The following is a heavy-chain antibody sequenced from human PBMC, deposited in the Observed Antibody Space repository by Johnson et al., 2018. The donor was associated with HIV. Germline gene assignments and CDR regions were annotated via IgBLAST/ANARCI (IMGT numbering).Heavy chain of an antibody. D-gene: IGHD5-12*01. CDR3: ARDSGYEDHDGFDI. Sequence: QVQLVESGGGVVQPGRSLRLSCAASRFTFISYAMHWVRQAPGKGLEWVAVISYDGSKKYYADSVKGRFTISRDNSKNTLYLQMNSLRAEDTAVYYCARDSGYEDHDGFDIWGQGTMVTVSS. CDR1: RFTFISYA. V-gene: IGHV3-30*04. CDR2: ISYDGSKK. J-gene: IGHJ3*02.